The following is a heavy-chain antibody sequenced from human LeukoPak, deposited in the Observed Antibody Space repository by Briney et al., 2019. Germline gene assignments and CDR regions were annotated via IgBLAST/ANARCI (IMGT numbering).Heavy chain of an antibody. V-gene: IGHV1-18*01. CDR3: ARRTVTTRSYCYYGMDV. Sequence: ASVKVSCKASGYTFTSYGISWVRQAPGQGLEWMGWISAYNGNTNYAQKLQGRVTMTTDTSTSTAYMELRSLRSDDTAVYYCARRTVTTRSYCYYGMDVWGQGTTVTVSS. CDR1: GYTFTSYG. J-gene: IGHJ6*02. D-gene: IGHD4-17*01. CDR2: ISAYNGNT.